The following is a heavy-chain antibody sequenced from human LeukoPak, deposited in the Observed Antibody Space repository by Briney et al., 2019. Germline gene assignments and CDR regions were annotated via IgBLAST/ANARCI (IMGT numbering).Heavy chain of an antibody. V-gene: IGHV4-34*01. Sequence: SETLSLTCAVYGGSFSGYYWSWIRQPPGKGLEWIGEINHSGSTNYNPSLKSRVTISVDTSKNQFSLKLSSVTAADTAVYYCARGRKLWWSIEGAHDAFDIWRQGTMVTVSS. D-gene: IGHD2-8*02. CDR1: GGSFSGYY. CDR3: ARGRKLWWSIEGAHDAFDI. J-gene: IGHJ3*02. CDR2: INHSGST.